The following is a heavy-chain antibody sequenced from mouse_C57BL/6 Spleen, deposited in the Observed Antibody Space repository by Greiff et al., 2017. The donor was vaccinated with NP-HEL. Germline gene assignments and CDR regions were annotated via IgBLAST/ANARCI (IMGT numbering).Heavy chain of an antibody. D-gene: IGHD2-4*01. V-gene: IGHV1-22*01. CDR3: ARYGDYDEGFAY. CDR1: GYTFTDYN. Sequence: EVQLQQSGPELVKPGASVKMSCKASGYTFTDYNMHWVKQSHGKSLEWIGYINPNNGGTSYNQKFKGKATLTVNKSSSTAYMELRSLTSEDSAVYYCARYGDYDEGFAYWGQGTLVTVSA. J-gene: IGHJ3*01. CDR2: INPNNGGT.